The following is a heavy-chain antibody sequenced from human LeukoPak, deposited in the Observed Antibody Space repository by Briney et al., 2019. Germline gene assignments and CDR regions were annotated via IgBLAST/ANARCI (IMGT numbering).Heavy chain of an antibody. Sequence: SETLSLTCSVSGGSINNCYWSWIRQPPGKGLEYVGYIYYSGATNYSPSLKSRVTMSVDASNNQFSLQLSSVTAADTAIYYCARFSRYDNDGRYLDLWGQGTLVTVSS. CDR1: GGSINNCY. D-gene: IGHD3-22*01. V-gene: IGHV4-59*08. CDR3: ARFSRYDNDGRYLDL. J-gene: IGHJ4*02. CDR2: IYYSGAT.